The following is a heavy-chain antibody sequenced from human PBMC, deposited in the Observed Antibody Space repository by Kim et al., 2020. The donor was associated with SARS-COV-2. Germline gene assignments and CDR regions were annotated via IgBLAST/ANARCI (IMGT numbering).Heavy chain of an antibody. J-gene: IGHJ5*02. D-gene: IGHD6-13*01. V-gene: IGHV4-59*01. Sequence: TNHNPTLKSRVTISVDPSKNQFSLKLSSVTAADTAVYYCARDANPAALDPWGQGTLVTVSS. CDR3: ARDANPAALDP. CDR2: T.